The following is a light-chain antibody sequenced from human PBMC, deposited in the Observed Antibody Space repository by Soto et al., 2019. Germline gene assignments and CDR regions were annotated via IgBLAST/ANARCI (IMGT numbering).Light chain of an antibody. J-gene: IGLJ1*01. Sequence: QAVLTQEPSLTVSPGGTVTRTGSASTGAVTSGHYPNWFQQKPGQAPRALIYSTNNKHSWTPARFSGSLLGGKAALTLSAVQPEDEAEYFCLLYYGGAYVFGTGTKVTVL. CDR1: TGAVTSGHY. CDR2: STN. CDR3: LLYYGGAYV. V-gene: IGLV7-43*01.